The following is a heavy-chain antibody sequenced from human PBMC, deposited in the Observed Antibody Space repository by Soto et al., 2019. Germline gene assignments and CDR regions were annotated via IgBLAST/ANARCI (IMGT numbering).Heavy chain of an antibody. D-gene: IGHD6-19*01. CDR3: AREKSSSSGWWRAFDI. J-gene: IGHJ3*02. Sequence: GSLILSCAASGFTFSSYSMNWVRQAPGKGLEWVSSISSSSSYIYYADSVKGRFTISRDNAKNSLYLQMNSLRAEDTAVYYCAREKSSSSGWWRAFDIWGQGTMVTVSS. V-gene: IGHV3-21*01. CDR2: ISSSSSYI. CDR1: GFTFSSYS.